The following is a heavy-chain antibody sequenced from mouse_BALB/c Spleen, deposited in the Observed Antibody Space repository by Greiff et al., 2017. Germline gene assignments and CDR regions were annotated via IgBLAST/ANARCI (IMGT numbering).Heavy chain of an antibody. CDR3: VSGYYGLDY. J-gene: IGHJ2*01. CDR2: IRSKSNNYAT. Sequence: EVMLVESGGGLVQPKGSLKLSCAASGFTFNTYAMNWVRQAPGKGLEWVARIRSKSNNYATYYADSVKDRFTISRDDSQSMLYLQMNNLKTEDTAMYYCVSGYYGLDYWGQGTTLTVSS. D-gene: IGHD1-2*01. V-gene: IGHV10-1*02. CDR1: GFTFNTYA.